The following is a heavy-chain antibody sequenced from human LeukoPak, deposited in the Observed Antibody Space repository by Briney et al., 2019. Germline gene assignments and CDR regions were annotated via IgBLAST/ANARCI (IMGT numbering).Heavy chain of an antibody. CDR3: ARGQRGYSYGEH. V-gene: IGHV3-74*01. J-gene: IGHJ4*02. Sequence: PGGSLRLSCAASGFSFSNYWMHWVRQVPGKGLVWVSRVDNDGSGTSYADSVKGRFTISRDNAKNTVYLQMNSLRDEDTAVYYCARGQRGYSYGEHWGQGTPVTVSS. CDR1: GFSFSNYW. D-gene: IGHD5-18*01. CDR2: VDNDGSGT.